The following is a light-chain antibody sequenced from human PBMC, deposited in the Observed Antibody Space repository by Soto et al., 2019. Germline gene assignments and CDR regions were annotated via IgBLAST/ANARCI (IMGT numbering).Light chain of an antibody. CDR1: QSVSDMY. V-gene: IGKV3-20*01. J-gene: IGKJ3*01. CDR2: AS. Sequence: EIVLTQSPGTLSLSPGERATLSCRGSQSVSDMYLAWYQQKPGQAPRLLIYASNRATGNTDRFSGSGSGTDFTLTISRREPEDFAVYYCQHYGTSALFGPGTKVEIK. CDR3: QHYGTSAL.